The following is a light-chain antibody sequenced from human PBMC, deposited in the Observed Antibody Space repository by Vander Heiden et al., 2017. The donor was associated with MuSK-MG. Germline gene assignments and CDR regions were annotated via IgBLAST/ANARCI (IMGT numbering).Light chain of an antibody. V-gene: IGKV3-15*01. CDR1: QSVSSN. CDR3: QQHNKWPPWT. J-gene: IGKJ1*01. Sequence: IVMTQSPATLSVSPGERATLSCRASQSVSSNLAWYQQKPGQAPRLLIYGASTRATGIPARFSGSGYGTEFTLTISSLQSEDFAVYYCQQHNKWPPWTFGQGTRVEIK. CDR2: GAS.